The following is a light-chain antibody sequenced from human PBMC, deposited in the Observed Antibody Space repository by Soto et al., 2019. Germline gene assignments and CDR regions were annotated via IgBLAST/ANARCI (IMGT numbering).Light chain of an antibody. V-gene: IGKV1-9*01. CDR2: AAS. Sequence: IPLTQSPSSLSASVGDRVTITCRASQGISSYLAWYQQKPGKAPKLLIYAASTLQSGVPSRFSGSGSGTDFTLTISSLQPEAFATYYCQQLNSYPLYTFGPGTQVDSK. J-gene: IGKJ3*01. CDR3: QQLNSYPLYT. CDR1: QGISSY.